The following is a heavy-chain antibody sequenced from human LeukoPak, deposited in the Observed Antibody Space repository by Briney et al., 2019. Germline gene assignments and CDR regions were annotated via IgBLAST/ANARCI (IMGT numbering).Heavy chain of an antibody. D-gene: IGHD4-11*01. CDR2: INTGGSST. V-gene: IGHV3-74*01. CDR1: GFTFSDYW. Sequence: GGSLRLSCAASGFTFSDYWMHWVRQVPAKGLVWVSRINTGGSSTTYADSVKGRFTISRDNAKNTLYLQMNGLRAEDTAVYYCARSNQADDYWGQGTLVTVSS. CDR3: ARSNQADDY. J-gene: IGHJ4*02.